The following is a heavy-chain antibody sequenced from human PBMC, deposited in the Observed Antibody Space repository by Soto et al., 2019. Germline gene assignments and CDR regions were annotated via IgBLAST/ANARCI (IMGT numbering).Heavy chain of an antibody. J-gene: IGHJ6*02. CDR3: ARAYTGRLPRRADYYYAMNV. V-gene: IGHV3-13*05. Sequence: LRLSCATSGFTFSNFDMHWVRQVPGKGLEWVSAIGAARDPYYLGSVKGRFTISRENAKNSVYLQMNDLRAGDSAVYYCARAYTGRLPRRADYYYAMNVWGQGTTVTVSS. CDR1: GFTFSNFD. CDR2: IGAARDP. D-gene: IGHD2-2*02.